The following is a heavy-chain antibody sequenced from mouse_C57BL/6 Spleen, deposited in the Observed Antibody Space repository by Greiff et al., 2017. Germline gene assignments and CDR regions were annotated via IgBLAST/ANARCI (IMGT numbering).Heavy chain of an antibody. Sequence: QVQLKESGAELAKPGASVKLSCKASGYTFTSYWMHWVKQGPGQGLEWIGYISPSSGDTKYNQKFKDKATLTADKSSSTSYMQLSSLTYEDSAVSDFARSRLGEGFAYWGQGTLVTVSA. J-gene: IGHJ3*01. V-gene: IGHV1-7*01. D-gene: IGHD2-13*01. CDR1: GYTFTSYW. CDR2: ISPSSGDT. CDR3: ARSRLGEGFAY.